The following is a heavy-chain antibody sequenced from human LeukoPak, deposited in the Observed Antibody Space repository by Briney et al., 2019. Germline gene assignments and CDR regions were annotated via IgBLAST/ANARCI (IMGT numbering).Heavy chain of an antibody. CDR3: ARGPVGATTGYYFDY. J-gene: IGHJ4*02. D-gene: IGHD1-26*01. CDR1: GYTFTGYY. V-gene: IGHV1-2*06. Sequence: ASVKVSCKASGYTFTGYYTHWVRQAPGQGLEWMGRINPNSGGTNYAQKFQGRVTMTRDTSISTAYMELSRLRSDDTAVYYCARGPVGATTGYYFDYWGQGTLVTVSS. CDR2: INPNSGGT.